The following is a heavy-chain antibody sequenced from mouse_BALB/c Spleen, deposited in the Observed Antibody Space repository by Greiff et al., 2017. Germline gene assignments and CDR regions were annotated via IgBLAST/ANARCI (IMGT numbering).Heavy chain of an antibody. CDR2: ISYDGSN. J-gene: IGHJ2*01. CDR1: GYSITSGYY. V-gene: IGHV3-6*02. CDR3: ARERGNYFDY. Sequence: EVKVEESGPGLVKPSQSLSLTCSVTGYSITSGYYWNWIRQFPGNKLEWMGYISYDGSNNYNPSLKNRISITRDTSKNQFFLKLNSVTTEDTATYYCARERGNYFDYWGQGTTLTVSS.